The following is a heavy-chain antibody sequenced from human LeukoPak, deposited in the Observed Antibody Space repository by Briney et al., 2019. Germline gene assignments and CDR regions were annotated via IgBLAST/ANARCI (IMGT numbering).Heavy chain of an antibody. J-gene: IGHJ6*03. V-gene: IGHV1-8*01. CDR2: MNPNSGNT. D-gene: IGHD3-22*01. Sequence: GASVKVSCKASGYTFTSYDINWVRQATGQGFEWMGWMNPNSGNTGYAQKFQGRVTMTRNTSISTAYMELSSLRSEDTAVYYCARAASSGRYYYYYMDVWGKGTTVTISS. CDR3: ARAASSGRYYYYYMDV. CDR1: GYTFTSYD.